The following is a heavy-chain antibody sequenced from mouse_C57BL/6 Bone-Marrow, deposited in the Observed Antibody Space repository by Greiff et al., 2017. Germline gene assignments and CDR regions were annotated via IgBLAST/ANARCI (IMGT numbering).Heavy chain of an antibody. CDR3: ARQNYYGSSRAWFAY. CDR2: INPNNGGT. Sequence: VQLQQSGPELVKPGASVKISCKASGYTFTDYYMNWVKQSHGKSLEWIGDINPNNGGTSYNQKFKGKATLTVDKSSSTAYMELRSLTSEGSAVYYCARQNYYGSSRAWFAYWGQGTLVTVSA. V-gene: IGHV1-26*01. CDR1: GYTFTDYY. J-gene: IGHJ3*01. D-gene: IGHD1-1*01.